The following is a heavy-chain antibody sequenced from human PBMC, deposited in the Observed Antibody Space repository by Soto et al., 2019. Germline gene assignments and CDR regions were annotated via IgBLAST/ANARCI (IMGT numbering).Heavy chain of an antibody. J-gene: IGHJ4*02. D-gene: IGHD3-22*01. CDR2: ISYDGSNK. CDR1: GFTFSSYG. CDR3: ATYHRTYYYDSSGYYEYYFDY. V-gene: IGHV3-30*03. Sequence: QVQLVESGGGVVQPGRSLRLSCAASGFTFSSYGMHWVRQAPGKGLEWVAVISYDGSNKYYADSVKGRFTISRDNSKNTLYLQMNSLRAEDTAVYYCATYHRTYYYDSSGYYEYYFDYWGQGTLVTVSS.